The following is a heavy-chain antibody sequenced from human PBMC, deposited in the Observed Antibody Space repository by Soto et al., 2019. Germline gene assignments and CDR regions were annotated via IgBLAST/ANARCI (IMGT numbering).Heavy chain of an antibody. J-gene: IGHJ6*02. CDR2: ISGYDGRT. Sequence: ASLKVSCKTSGYTFTRYGISWVRQAPGQGLEWMGWISGYDGRTNFAQKVQDRVTMTTDTSTSTVYMELRSLSSDDTAVYYCARDLWGYCGTDCYPLDVWGQGTTVTVSS. CDR3: ARDLWGYCGTDCYPLDV. V-gene: IGHV1-18*01. D-gene: IGHD2-21*02. CDR1: GYTFTRYG.